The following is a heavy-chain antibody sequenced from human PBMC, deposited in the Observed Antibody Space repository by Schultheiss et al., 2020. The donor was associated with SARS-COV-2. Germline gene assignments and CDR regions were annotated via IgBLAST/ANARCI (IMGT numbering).Heavy chain of an antibody. CDR2: IYTSGST. Sequence: SETLSLTCTVSGGSISSYYWSWIRQPAGKGLEWIGRIYTSGSTNYNPSLKSRVTMSVDTSKNQFSLKLSSVTAADTAVYYCARDIMARGGNWFDPWGQGTLVTVSS. CDR3: ARDIMARGGNWFDP. V-gene: IGHV4-4*07. CDR1: GGSISSYY. J-gene: IGHJ5*02. D-gene: IGHD2-15*01.